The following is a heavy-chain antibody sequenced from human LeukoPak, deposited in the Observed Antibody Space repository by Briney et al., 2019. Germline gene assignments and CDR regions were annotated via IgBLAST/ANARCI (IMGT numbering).Heavy chain of an antibody. CDR3: ARDLLGSGSYFDY. CDR1: GFTVSSNY. Sequence: GGSLRLSCAASGFTVSSNYMSWVRQAPGKGLEWVSVIYSGGSTYYADSVKGRFTISRDNSKNTLYLQMNSLRAEDMAVYYCARDLLGSGSYFDYWGQGTLVTVSS. J-gene: IGHJ4*02. CDR2: IYSGGST. V-gene: IGHV3-66*01. D-gene: IGHD3-22*01.